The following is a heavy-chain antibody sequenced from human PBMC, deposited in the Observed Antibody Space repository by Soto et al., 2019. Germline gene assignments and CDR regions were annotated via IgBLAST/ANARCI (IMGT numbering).Heavy chain of an antibody. J-gene: IGHJ5*02. CDR1: GFTFSSYG. CDR2: IWYDGSNK. V-gene: IGHV3-33*01. Sequence: QVQLVESGGGVVQPGRSLRLSCAASGFTFSSYGMHWVRQDPGRGLEWVAVIWYDGSNKYYADSVKGRFTISRDNSKNTLYLQMNSLRAEDTAVYYCARDRYANWFDPWGQGTLVTVSS. CDR3: ARDRYANWFDP. D-gene: IGHD1-1*01.